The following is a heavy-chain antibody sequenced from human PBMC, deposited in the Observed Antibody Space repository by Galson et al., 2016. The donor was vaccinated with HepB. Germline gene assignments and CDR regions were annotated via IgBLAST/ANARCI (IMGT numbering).Heavy chain of an antibody. CDR1: GYTFSSYY. Sequence: SVKVSCKASGYTFSSYYMHWVRQAPGQGLEWMGIIINPSGGSTSYAQKFQGRVTMTRDTSTTTVYMELSNLRSEDTAVYYCARSKDTATVTTFDYWGQGTLVTVSS. CDR3: ARSKDTATVTTFDY. V-gene: IGHV1-46*01. D-gene: IGHD4-17*01. J-gene: IGHJ4*02. CDR2: IINPSGGST.